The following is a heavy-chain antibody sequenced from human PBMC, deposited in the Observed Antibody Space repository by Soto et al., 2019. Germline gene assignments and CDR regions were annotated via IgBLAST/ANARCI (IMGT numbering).Heavy chain of an antibody. CDR2: INPNSGGT. J-gene: IGHJ4*02. V-gene: IGHV1-2*04. D-gene: IGHD6-13*01. CDR3: ARLRLAAGMGDYFDY. CDR1: GYTFTGYY. Sequence: ASVKVSCKASGYTFTGYYMHWVRQAPGQGLEWMGWINPNSGGTNYAQKFQGWVTMTRDTSISTAYMELSRLRSDDTAVYYCARLRLAAGMGDYFDYWGQGTLVTVSS.